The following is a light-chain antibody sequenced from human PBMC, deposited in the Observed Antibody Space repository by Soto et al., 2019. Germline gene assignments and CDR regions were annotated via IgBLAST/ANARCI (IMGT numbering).Light chain of an antibody. V-gene: IGLV2-14*01. CDR1: SSDIGGYDY. CDR2: DVN. J-gene: IGLJ2*01. Sequence: QSALTQPASVSGSPGQSITLSCTGTSSDIGGYDYVSWYQRHPGKAPKLIIYDVNNRPSGGSNRFSGSKSGNTASLTISGLQAEDEADYYCTSYASGSAHVVFGGGTKLTVL. CDR3: TSYASGSAHVV.